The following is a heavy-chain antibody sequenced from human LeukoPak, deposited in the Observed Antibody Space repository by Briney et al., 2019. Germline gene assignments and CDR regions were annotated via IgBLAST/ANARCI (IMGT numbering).Heavy chain of an antibody. CDR3: ARDYDWAFDF. CDR2: INHNGEAI. J-gene: IGHJ4*02. D-gene: IGHD3-9*01. V-gene: IGHV3-48*02. Sequence: GGSLRLSCAASGFPFSSHVLSWVRQAPGKELEWIAYINHNGEAIYYPDFVKGRFIISRDNAKNSLFLQMNDLRDEDTAVYYCARDYDWAFDFWGQGTRVTVSS. CDR1: GFPFSSHV.